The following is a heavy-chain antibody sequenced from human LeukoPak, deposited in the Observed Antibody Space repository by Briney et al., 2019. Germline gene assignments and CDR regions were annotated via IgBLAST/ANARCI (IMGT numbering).Heavy chain of an antibody. Sequence: PGGSLRLSCAASGFTFSSYGMHWVRQAPGKGLEWVAVISYDGSNKYYADSVKGRFTISRDNSKNTLYLQVNSLRAEDTAVYYCAKTDDPGRSIAVAGVGFDPWGQGTLVTVSS. D-gene: IGHD6-19*01. V-gene: IGHV3-30*18. CDR1: GFTFSSYG. J-gene: IGHJ5*02. CDR2: ISYDGSNK. CDR3: AKTDDPGRSIAVAGVGFDP.